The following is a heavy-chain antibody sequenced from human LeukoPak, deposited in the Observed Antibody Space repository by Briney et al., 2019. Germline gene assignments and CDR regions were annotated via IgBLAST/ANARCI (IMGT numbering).Heavy chain of an antibody. J-gene: IGHJ4*02. CDR3: AREARLGELSPSGY. CDR2: ISSSSYI. Sequence: PGGSRRLSCAASGFTFSSYSMNWVRQAPGKGLEWVSSISSSSYIYYADSVKGRFTISRDNAKNSLYLQMNSLRAEDTAVYYCAREARLGELSPSGYWGQGTLVTVSS. D-gene: IGHD3-16*02. CDR1: GFTFSSYS. V-gene: IGHV3-21*01.